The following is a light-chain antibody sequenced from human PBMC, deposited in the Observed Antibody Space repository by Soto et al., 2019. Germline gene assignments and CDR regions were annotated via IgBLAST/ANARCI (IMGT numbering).Light chain of an antibody. CDR3: QQYDGN. CDR2: DAS. CDR1: QSISTW. Sequence: DIQMTQSPSTLSASVGDRVTISCRASQSISTWLAWYQQKPGKVTKLLIYDASALESAVPSRFSVSGSSTEFTLTTSSLQPDDIATYYCQQYDGNFGGGTRVEIK. J-gene: IGKJ4*01. V-gene: IGKV1-5*01.